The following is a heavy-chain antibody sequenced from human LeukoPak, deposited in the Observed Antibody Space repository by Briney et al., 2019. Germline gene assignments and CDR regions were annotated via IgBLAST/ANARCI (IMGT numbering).Heavy chain of an antibody. Sequence: PGGSLRLSCAASGFTFSAYSMNWVRQAPGKGLEWVSSITSSSSYIFYADSVKGRFTISRDNAKNSLYLQMDSLKSEDTAVYYCVTTGYTSGPDYWGQGSLVTVSS. CDR1: GFTFSAYS. V-gene: IGHV3-21*01. J-gene: IGHJ4*02. D-gene: IGHD6-19*01. CDR3: VTTGYTSGPDY. CDR2: ITSSSSYI.